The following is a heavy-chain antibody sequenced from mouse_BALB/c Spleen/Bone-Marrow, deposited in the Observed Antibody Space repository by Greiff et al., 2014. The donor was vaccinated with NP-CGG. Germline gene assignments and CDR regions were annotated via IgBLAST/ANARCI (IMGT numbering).Heavy chain of an antibody. D-gene: IGHD3-3*01. CDR3: TRSGTLGAMDY. V-gene: IGHV5-17*02. CDR1: GFTFSSFG. J-gene: IGHJ4*01. CDR2: ISSGSSTI. Sequence: EVKLEESGGSLVQPGGSRKLSCAASGFTFSSFGMHWVRQAPEKGLEWVAYISSGSSTIYYADTMKGRFTISRDNPKNTLFLQMTSLRSEDTAMYYCTRSGTLGAMDYWGQGTSVTVSS.